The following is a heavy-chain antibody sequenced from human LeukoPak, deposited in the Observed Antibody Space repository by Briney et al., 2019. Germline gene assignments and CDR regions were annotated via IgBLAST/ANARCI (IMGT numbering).Heavy chain of an antibody. Sequence: TGGSLRLSCAASGFTFSSYGMSWVRQAPGKGLEWVSAISGSGGSTYYADSVKGRFTISRDNSKNTLYLQINSLRAEDMALYYCAKSSDGSTSFDQWGQGTLVTVSS. CDR3: AKSSDGSTSFDQ. D-gene: IGHD2-2*01. CDR2: ISGSGGST. J-gene: IGHJ4*02. CDR1: GFTFSSYG. V-gene: IGHV3-23*01.